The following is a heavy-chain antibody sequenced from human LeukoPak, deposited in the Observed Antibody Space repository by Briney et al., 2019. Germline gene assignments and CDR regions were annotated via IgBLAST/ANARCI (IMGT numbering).Heavy chain of an antibody. CDR3: ARESSGSYFHN. CDR2: IYNDGST. J-gene: IGHJ4*02. CDR1: GFFVSDNY. Sequence: GGSLRLSCAVSGFFVSDNYMSWVRQAPGKGLEWVSVIYNDGSTYYADSVKGRFTISRDNSKNTLYLQMNSLRAEDTAAYYCARESSGSYFHNWGQGTLVTVSS. D-gene: IGHD1-26*01. V-gene: IGHV3-53*01.